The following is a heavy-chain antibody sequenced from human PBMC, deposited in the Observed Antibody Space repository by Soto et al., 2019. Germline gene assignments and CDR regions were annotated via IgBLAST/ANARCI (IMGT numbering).Heavy chain of an antibody. CDR3: ARAPPSRYYVYFQH. D-gene: IGHD3-10*02. J-gene: IGHJ1*01. CDR1: VGTFSRHA. Sequence: SVKVSCPGSVGTFSRHAISWVRQALGQRLEWMGGIIPIFGTANYAQKFQGRVTITADESTSTAYMELSSLRSEDTAVYYCARAPPSRYYVYFQHWGQGTLVTVSS. CDR2: IIPIFGTA. V-gene: IGHV1-69*13.